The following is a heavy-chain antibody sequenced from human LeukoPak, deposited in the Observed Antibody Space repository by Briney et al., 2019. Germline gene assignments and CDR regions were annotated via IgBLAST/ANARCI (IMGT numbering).Heavy chain of an antibody. J-gene: IGHJ4*02. Sequence: SETLSLTCTVSGGSISSYYWSWIRQPPGKGLEWIGYIYYSGSTNYNPSLKSRVTISVDTSKNQFSLKLSSVTAADTAVYCCASSMVAGYLDYWGQGTLVTVSS. V-gene: IGHV4-59*01. CDR3: ASSMVAGYLDY. CDR2: IYYSGST. CDR1: GGSISSYY. D-gene: IGHD6-19*01.